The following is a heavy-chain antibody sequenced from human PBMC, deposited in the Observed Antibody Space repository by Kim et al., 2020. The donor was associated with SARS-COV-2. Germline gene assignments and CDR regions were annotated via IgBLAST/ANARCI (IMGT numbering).Heavy chain of an antibody. CDR3: ARDHSSGRYYYYGMYA. V-gene: IGHV4-61*01. CDR2: IYYSGST. CDR1: GGSVSSGSYY. J-gene: IGHJ6*01. Sequence: SETLSLTCTVSGGSVSSGSYYWSWIRQPPGKGLEWIGYIYYSGSTNYNPSLKSRVTISVDTSKNQFSLKLSSVTAADTAVYHCARDHSSGRYYYYGMYA. D-gene: IGHD6-19*01.